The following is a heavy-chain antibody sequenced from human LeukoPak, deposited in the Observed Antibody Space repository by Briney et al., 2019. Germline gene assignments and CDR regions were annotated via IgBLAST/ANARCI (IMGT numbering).Heavy chain of an antibody. CDR2: ISGSGGST. V-gene: IGHV3-23*01. CDR1: GFIFSSYA. Sequence: GGSLRLSCAASGFIFSSYAMSWVRQAPGKGLEWVSAISGSGGSTYYADSVKGRFTISRDNSKNTLYLQMNSLRAEDTAVYYCAKSGQWLRLYYFDYWGQGTLVTVSS. D-gene: IGHD5-12*01. J-gene: IGHJ4*02. CDR3: AKSGQWLRLYYFDY.